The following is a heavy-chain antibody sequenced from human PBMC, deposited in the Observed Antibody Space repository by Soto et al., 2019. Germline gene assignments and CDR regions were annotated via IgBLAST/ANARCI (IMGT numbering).Heavy chain of an antibody. CDR2: ISGSGGST. CDR1: VFTVSSYA. CDR3: AKDRVGVPLQFGY. V-gene: IGHV3-23*01. J-gene: IGHJ4*02. D-gene: IGHD1-26*01. Sequence: GSLRLSCAASVFTVSSYAMSWVRQAPGKGLEWVSAISGSGGSTYYADSVKGRFTISRDNSKNTLYLQMNSLRAEDTAVYSCAKDRVGVPLQFGYWGQGTLVTVSS.